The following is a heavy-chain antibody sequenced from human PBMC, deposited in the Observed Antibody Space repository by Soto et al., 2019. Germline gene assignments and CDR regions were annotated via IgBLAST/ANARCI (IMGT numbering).Heavy chain of an antibody. V-gene: IGHV1-18*01. Sequence: GASGKVSWKGSGYSFTSYGISWVRQAPGQGLEGMGWVSAYNGNTNYAQEVQGRGTMATGTSTNTAHIELRTPGSDDTAVYYFARLPFAPRPRAFDIWGQATTVTASS. CDR3: ARLPFAPRPRAFDI. D-gene: IGHD6-6*01. CDR2: VSAYNGNT. CDR1: GYSFTSYG. J-gene: IGHJ3*02.